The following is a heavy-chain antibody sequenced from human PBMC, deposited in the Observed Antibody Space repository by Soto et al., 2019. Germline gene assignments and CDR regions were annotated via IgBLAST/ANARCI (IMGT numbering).Heavy chain of an antibody. Sequence: GGSLRLSCAASGFTVSSNYMSWVRQAPGKGLEWVSVIYSGGSTYYADSVKGRFTVSRDNSKNTLYLQMNSLRAEDTAVYYCAKGYFGGSYYFDYWGQGTLVTVSS. D-gene: IGHD1-26*01. CDR2: IYSGGST. J-gene: IGHJ4*02. V-gene: IGHV3-66*01. CDR3: AKGYFGGSYYFDY. CDR1: GFTVSSNY.